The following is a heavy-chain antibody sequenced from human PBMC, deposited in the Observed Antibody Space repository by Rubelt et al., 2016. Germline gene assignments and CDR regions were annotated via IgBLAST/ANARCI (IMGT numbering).Heavy chain of an antibody. CDR2: ISAYNGNT. J-gene: IGHJ4*02. Sequence: QVQLVQSGAEVKKPGASVKVSCKASGYTFTTYGINWVRQAPGQGLEWMGWISAYNGNTNHAQKLQGRVRMTTDTSTSTACMELGGLRSDDAAVYYCAREADRGRYPLIDYWGQGTLVTVSS. CDR1: GYTFTTYG. V-gene: IGHV1-18*01. D-gene: IGHD1-26*01. CDR3: AREADRGRYPLIDY.